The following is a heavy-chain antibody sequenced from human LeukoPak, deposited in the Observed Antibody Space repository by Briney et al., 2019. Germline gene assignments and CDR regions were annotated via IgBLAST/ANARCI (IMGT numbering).Heavy chain of an antibody. Sequence: GGSLRLSCAASGFTFTSYPLYWVRQPPGKGLEWVALISKDGSDEDHADSVKGRFTISRDNPRDTLFLQMSGLRVDDTAVYYCAREAYYGSGRSRQPSPVWGQGTSVTVSS. D-gene: IGHD3-10*01. CDR3: AREAYYGSGRSRQPSPV. V-gene: IGHV3-30*15. J-gene: IGHJ4*02. CDR2: ISKDGSDE. CDR1: GFTFTSYP.